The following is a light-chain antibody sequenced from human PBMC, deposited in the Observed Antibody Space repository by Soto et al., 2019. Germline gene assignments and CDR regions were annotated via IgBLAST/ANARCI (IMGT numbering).Light chain of an antibody. CDR2: DAS. CDR3: QQYNNWPRIT. CDR1: LSVSVY. J-gene: IGKJ5*01. Sequence: VVLTQSPATLSLSPGERATLSCRTSLSVSVYLDWYQQKPVQAPRLLISDASNRATGIPARFSGSGSATDFTPTISSLEPEDFAVYYCQQYNNWPRITFGLGTRLEIK. V-gene: IGKV3-11*01.